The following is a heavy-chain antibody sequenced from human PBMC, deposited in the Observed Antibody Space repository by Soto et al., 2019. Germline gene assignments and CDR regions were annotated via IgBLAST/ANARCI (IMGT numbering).Heavy chain of an antibody. Sequence: GGSLRLSCAASGFTFSSYGMHWVRQAPGKGLEWVAVISYDGSNKYYADSVKGRFTISRDNSKNTLYLQMNSLRAEDTAVYYCAKESRDIVVVVAATGDDYYYGMDVWGQGTTVTVSS. CDR2: ISYDGSNK. CDR3: AKESRDIVVVVAATGDDYYYGMDV. CDR1: GFTFSSYG. V-gene: IGHV3-30*18. J-gene: IGHJ6*02. D-gene: IGHD2-15*01.